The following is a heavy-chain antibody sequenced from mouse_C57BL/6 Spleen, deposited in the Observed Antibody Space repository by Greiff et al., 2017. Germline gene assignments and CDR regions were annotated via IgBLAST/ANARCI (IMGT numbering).Heavy chain of an antibody. J-gene: IGHJ1*03. CDR2: IYPGSGST. CDR1: GYTFTSYW. CDR3: ARGDGSSYRYFGV. V-gene: IGHV1-55*01. D-gene: IGHD1-1*01. Sequence: QVQLQQPGAELVKPGASVKLSCKASGYTFTSYWITWVKQRPGQGLEWIGDIYPGSGSTNYNEKFKSKATLTVDTSSSTAYMQLSSRTSEDSAVYYCARGDGSSYRYFGVWGTGTTVTVSS.